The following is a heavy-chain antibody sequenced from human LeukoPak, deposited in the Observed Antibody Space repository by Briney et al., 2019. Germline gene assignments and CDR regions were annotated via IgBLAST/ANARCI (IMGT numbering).Heavy chain of an antibody. Sequence: SETLSLTCAVYGGSFSTYYWSWVRQPPGKRLEWIAEITRNGYTNYNPSLKSRVTISIDTSKNQFSLNLRSVTAADTAVYYCARGVGAEISGNFWGQGTLVTVSS. V-gene: IGHV4-34*01. CDR1: GGSFSTYY. CDR3: ARGVGAEISGNF. D-gene: IGHD1-26*01. J-gene: IGHJ4*02. CDR2: ITRNGYT.